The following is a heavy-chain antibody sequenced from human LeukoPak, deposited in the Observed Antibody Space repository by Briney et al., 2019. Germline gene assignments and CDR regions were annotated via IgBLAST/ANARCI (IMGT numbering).Heavy chain of an antibody. Sequence: PGGSLRLSCVASEFTFSNYVIHWVRQATGKGLEWFAVISSDTINEYYADSVKGRFTISRDNSKNTLYLQMNSLRADDTAVYYCARVSDGSGFGDYWGQGTLVTVSS. CDR1: EFTFSNYV. CDR2: ISSDTINE. CDR3: ARVSDGSGFGDY. J-gene: IGHJ4*02. D-gene: IGHD3-22*01. V-gene: IGHV3-30-3*01.